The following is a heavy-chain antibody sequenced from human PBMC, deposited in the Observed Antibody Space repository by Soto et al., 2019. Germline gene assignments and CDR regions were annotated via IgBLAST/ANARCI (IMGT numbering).Heavy chain of an antibody. CDR2: ISAYNGNT. J-gene: IGHJ6*02. D-gene: IGHD6-13*01. V-gene: IGHV1-18*01. Sequence: ASVKVSCKASGYTFTSYGISWVRQAPGQGLEWMGWISAYNGNTNYAQKLQGRVTMTTDTSTSTAYMELRSLRSDDTAVYYCARDPQQLVSGPYYYYYYGMDVWGQGTTVTVS. CDR3: ARDPQQLVSGPYYYYYYGMDV. CDR1: GYTFTSYG.